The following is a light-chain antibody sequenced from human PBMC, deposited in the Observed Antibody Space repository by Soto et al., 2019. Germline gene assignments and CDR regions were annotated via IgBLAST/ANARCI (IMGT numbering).Light chain of an antibody. J-gene: IGKJ1*01. Sequence: DIVMTQTPLSLSVTPGQPASISCKSSQSLLHSDGKTYLYWYLQKPGQSPQLLIYEVSSRFSGVPDRFSGSGSGTDFTLTISSLQSEDFAVYYCQQYNNWPRTFGQGTKVDIK. CDR3: QQYNNWPRT. V-gene: IGKV2-29*01. CDR1: QSLLHSDGKTY. CDR2: EVS.